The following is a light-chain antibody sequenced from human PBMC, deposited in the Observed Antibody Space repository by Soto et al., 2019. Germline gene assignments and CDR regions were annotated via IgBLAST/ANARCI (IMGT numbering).Light chain of an antibody. CDR3: QQYNSYHLT. V-gene: IGKV1-5*01. Sequence: DIQMTQSPSTLSASVGDRVTITCRASQSISSWLAWYQQKPGKAPKLLIYDASSLESGVPSRFSGSGSGAEFTLFISSLQPDDFATYYCQQYNSYHLTFGGGTKVDIK. J-gene: IGKJ4*01. CDR2: DAS. CDR1: QSISSW.